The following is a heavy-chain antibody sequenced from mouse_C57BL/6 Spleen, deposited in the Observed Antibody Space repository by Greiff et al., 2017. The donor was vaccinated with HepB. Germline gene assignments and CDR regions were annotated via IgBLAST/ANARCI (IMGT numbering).Heavy chain of an antibody. D-gene: IGHD1-1*01. CDR3: ARTTVVASDY. V-gene: IGHV5-17*01. Sequence: EVKVVESGGGLVKPGGSLKLSCAASGFTFSDYGMHWVRQAPEKGLEWVAYISSGSSTIYYADTVKGRFTISRDNAKNTLFLQMTSLRSEDTAMYYCARTTVVASDYWGQGTTLTVSS. CDR1: GFTFSDYG. J-gene: IGHJ2*01. CDR2: ISSGSSTI.